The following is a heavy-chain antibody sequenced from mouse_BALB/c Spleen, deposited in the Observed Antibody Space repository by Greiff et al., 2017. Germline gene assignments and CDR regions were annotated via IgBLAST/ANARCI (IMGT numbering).Heavy chain of an antibody. CDR3: ARHPTGPFDY. D-gene: IGHD4-1*02. CDR1: GFTFSSYG. J-gene: IGHJ2*01. Sequence: EVKLVESGGDLVKPGGSLKLSCAASGFTFSSYGMSWVRQTPDKRLEWVATISSGGSYTYYPDSVKGRFTISRDNAKNTLYLQMSSLKSEDTAMYYCARHPTGPFDYWGQGTTLTVSS. CDR2: ISSGGSYT. V-gene: IGHV5-6*02.